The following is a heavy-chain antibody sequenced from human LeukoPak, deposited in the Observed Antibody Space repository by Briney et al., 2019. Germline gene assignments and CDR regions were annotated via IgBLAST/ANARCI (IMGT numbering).Heavy chain of an antibody. V-gene: IGHV1-46*01. Sequence: ASVKVSCKASGYTFTSYYMHWVRQAPGQGLEWMGIINPSGGSTSYAQKFQGRVTMTRDMSTSTVYMELSSLRSEDTAVYYCAREMSWGRGSYYMDVWGKGTTVTVSS. CDR3: AREMSWGRGSYYMDV. J-gene: IGHJ6*03. CDR2: INPSGGST. CDR1: GYTFTSYY. D-gene: IGHD1-26*01.